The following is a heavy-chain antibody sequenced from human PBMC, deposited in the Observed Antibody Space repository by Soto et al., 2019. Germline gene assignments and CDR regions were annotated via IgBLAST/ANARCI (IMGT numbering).Heavy chain of an antibody. CDR1: GFTFSSYA. V-gene: IGHV3-30-3*01. D-gene: IGHD3-3*02. CDR3: ARELGYYGMDV. Sequence: QVQLVESGGGVVQPGRSLRLSCAASGFTFSSYAMHWVRQAPGKGLEWVAVISYDGSNKYYADSVKGRFTISRDNSKNTLYLKMNSLRAEDTAVYYGARELGYYGMDVWGQATTVTFSS. CDR2: ISYDGSNK. J-gene: IGHJ6*02.